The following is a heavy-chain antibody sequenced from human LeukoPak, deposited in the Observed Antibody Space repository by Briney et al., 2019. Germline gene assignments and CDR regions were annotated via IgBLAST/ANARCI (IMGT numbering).Heavy chain of an antibody. D-gene: IGHD1-26*01. CDR2: INHSGST. CDR3: ARRRSYYSKNWFDP. Sequence: SETLSLTCAVYGGSFSGYYWSWIRQPPGKGLEWIGEINHSGSTNYNPSLKSRVTISADTSKNQFSLKLSSVTAADTAVYYCARRRSYYSKNWFDPWGQGTLVTVSS. V-gene: IGHV4-34*01. J-gene: IGHJ5*02. CDR1: GGSFSGYY.